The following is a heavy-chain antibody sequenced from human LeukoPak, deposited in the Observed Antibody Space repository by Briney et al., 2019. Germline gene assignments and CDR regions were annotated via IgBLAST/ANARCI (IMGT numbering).Heavy chain of an antibody. J-gene: IGHJ4*02. CDR1: GVSISSSNSY. D-gene: IGHD3/OR15-3a*01. CDR2: IYYSGNT. Sequence: PSETRSLTCTVSGVSISSSNSYWGWIRQPPGKGLEWIGSIYYSGNTYYNASLKSQVSISIDTSKNQFSLRLTSVTAADTAVYYCARQTGSGLFILPGGQGTLVTVPS. V-gene: IGHV4-39*01. CDR3: ARQTGSGLFILP.